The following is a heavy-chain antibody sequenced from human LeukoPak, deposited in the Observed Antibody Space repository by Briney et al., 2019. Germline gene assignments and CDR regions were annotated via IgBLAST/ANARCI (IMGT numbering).Heavy chain of an antibody. CDR2: IKQDGSEK. CDR3: ARAGVAAAGIPQYYFDY. Sequence: PGGSLRLSCAASGFTFSDYYMSWIRQAPGKGLEWVANIKQDGSEKYYVDSVKGRFTISRDNAKNSLYLQMNSLRAEDTAVYYCARAGVAAAGIPQYYFDYWGQGTLVTVSS. V-gene: IGHV3-7*01. CDR1: GFTFSDYY. D-gene: IGHD6-13*01. J-gene: IGHJ4*02.